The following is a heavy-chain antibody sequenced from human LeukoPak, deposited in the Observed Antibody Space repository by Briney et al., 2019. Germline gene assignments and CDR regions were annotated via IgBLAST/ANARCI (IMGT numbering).Heavy chain of an antibody. CDR3: ARLNVALEGGSSQHNYYGMDV. CDR2: INHSGST. J-gene: IGHJ6*02. V-gene: IGHV4-34*01. Sequence: SSETLSLTCAVYGGSFSGYYWSWIRQPPGKGLEWIGEINHSGSTNYNPSLKSRVTISVDTSKNQFSLKLSSVTAADTAVYYCARLNVALEGGSSQHNYYGMDVWGQGTTVTVSS. CDR1: GGSFSGYY. D-gene: IGHD6-6*01.